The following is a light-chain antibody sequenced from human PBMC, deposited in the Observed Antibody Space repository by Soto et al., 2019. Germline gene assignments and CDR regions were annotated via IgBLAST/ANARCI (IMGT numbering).Light chain of an antibody. CDR2: EVN. V-gene: IGLV2-18*02. CDR1: SSDVGSYDR. Sequence: QSALTQPPSVSGSPGQSVTISCTGTSSDVGSYDRVSWYQQPPGTAPKVIIYEVNNRPSGVPDRFSGSKSGNTASLTISGLQAEDEADYDCSSHTNISPLFGGGTKLTVL. J-gene: IGLJ2*01. CDR3: SSHTNISPL.